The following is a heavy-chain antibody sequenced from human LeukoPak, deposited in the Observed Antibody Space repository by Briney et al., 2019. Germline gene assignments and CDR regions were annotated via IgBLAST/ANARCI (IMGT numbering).Heavy chain of an antibody. Sequence: GSLRLSCAASGFTFSSYWMSWVRQAPGKGLEWVANIKQDGSEKYYVDSVRGRFTISRDNAKNSLYLQMNSLRAEDTAVYYCARDGRYSSSWFNYYYYMDVWGKGTTVTVSS. D-gene: IGHD6-13*01. CDR3: ARDGRYSSSWFNYYYYMDV. CDR2: IKQDGSEK. J-gene: IGHJ6*03. V-gene: IGHV3-7*01. CDR1: GFTFSSYW.